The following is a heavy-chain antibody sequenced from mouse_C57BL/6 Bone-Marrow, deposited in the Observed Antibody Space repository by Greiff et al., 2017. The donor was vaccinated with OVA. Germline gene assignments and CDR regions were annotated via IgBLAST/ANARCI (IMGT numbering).Heavy chain of an antibody. J-gene: IGHJ2*01. CDR3: ARKLMGQYYFDY. Sequence: EVQLQQSGPELVKPGASVKISCKASGYTFTDYYMNWVKQSHGKSLEWIGDINPNNGGTSYNQKFKGKATLTVDKSSSTAYMELRSLTSEDSAVYYCARKLMGQYYFDYWGQGTTLTVSS. V-gene: IGHV1-26*01. D-gene: IGHD3-3*01. CDR1: GYTFTDYY. CDR2: INPNNGGT.